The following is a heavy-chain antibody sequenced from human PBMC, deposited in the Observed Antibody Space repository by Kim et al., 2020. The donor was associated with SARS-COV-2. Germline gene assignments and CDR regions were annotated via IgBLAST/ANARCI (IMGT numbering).Heavy chain of an antibody. CDR3: ARQSTMIVVDDAFDI. Sequence: SLKSRVTISVDTSKNQFSLKLSSVTAADTAVYYCARQSTMIVVDDAFDIWGQGTMVTVSS. D-gene: IGHD3-22*01. V-gene: IGHV4-39*01. J-gene: IGHJ3*02.